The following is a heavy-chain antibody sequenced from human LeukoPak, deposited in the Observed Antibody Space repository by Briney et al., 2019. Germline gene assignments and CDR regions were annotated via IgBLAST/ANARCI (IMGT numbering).Heavy chain of an antibody. D-gene: IGHD3-22*01. CDR2: ISNDGSKK. J-gene: IGHJ4*02. V-gene: IGHV3-30*18. Sequence: GGSLRLSCVASGFTFSDHAMHWVRQAPGKGLEWVAVISNDGSKKYNADSLKGRLTISRDNSKNTLYLQMNSLRVEDTALYYCAKSLSHPYDSSGYHYHDGFDYWGQGTLVTVSS. CDR1: GFTFSDHA. CDR3: AKSLSHPYDSSGYHYHDGFDY.